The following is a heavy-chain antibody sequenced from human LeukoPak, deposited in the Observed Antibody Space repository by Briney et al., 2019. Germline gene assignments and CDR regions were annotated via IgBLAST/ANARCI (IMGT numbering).Heavy chain of an antibody. D-gene: IGHD4-17*01. CDR3: ARDRGDDYGDPNWFDP. Sequence: GGPLRLSCAASGFTFSSYWMHWVPQSPGKGLVWVSRINSDGSSTSYAHSVKGRFTISRDNAKSTLYLQMNSLRAEDTAVYYCARDRGDDYGDPNWFDPWGQGTLVTVSS. CDR2: INSDGSST. CDR1: GFTFSSYW. V-gene: IGHV3-74*01. J-gene: IGHJ5*02.